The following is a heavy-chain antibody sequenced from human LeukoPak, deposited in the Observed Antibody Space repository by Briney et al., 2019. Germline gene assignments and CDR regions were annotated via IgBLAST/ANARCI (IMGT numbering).Heavy chain of an antibody. CDR2: INQDGSEK. CDR1: GFTFSGYW. D-gene: IGHD5-12*01. CDR3: ARRRGGGSFDY. J-gene: IGHJ4*02. V-gene: IGHV3-7*01. Sequence: PGGSLRLSCVASGFTFSGYWMSWVRQAPGKGLEWVANINQDGSEKYYVDSVKGRFTISRDNAKNSLYLQVNSLRAEDTAVYYCARRRGGGSFDYWGQGTLVTVSS.